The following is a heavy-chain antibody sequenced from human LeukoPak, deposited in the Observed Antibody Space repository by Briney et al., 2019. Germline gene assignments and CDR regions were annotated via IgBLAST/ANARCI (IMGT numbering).Heavy chain of an antibody. D-gene: IGHD6-19*01. J-gene: IGHJ4*02. V-gene: IGHV3-9*01. CDR2: ISWNSANI. CDR1: GFPFDHHV. CDR3: VRLKYTSGEKFDY. Sequence: PGGSLRLPCAASGFPFDHHVMVWVRQPPGKGLEWVSRISWNSANIAYADSVKGRFTISRDNAKNSLYLQMNSLQPEDTALYYCVRLKYTSGEKFDYWGQGTPVTVSP.